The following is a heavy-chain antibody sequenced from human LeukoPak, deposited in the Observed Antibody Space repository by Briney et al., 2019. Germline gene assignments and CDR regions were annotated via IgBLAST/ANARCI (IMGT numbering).Heavy chain of an antibody. CDR2: ISYDGSNK. CDR3: AKVAYSGYAIQGIGY. CDR1: GFTFSSYG. D-gene: IGHD5-12*01. V-gene: IGHV3-30*18. Sequence: GGSLRLSCAASGFTFSSYGIHWVRQAPGKGLEWVAVISYDGSNKYYADSVKGRFTISRDNSKNTLYLQVHSLRAEDTAVYYCAKVAYSGYAIQGIGYWGQGTLVTVSS. J-gene: IGHJ4*02.